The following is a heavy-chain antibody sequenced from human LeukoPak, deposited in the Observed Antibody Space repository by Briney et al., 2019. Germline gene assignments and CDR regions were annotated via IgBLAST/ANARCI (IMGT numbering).Heavy chain of an antibody. D-gene: IGHD6-13*01. CDR2: IYYSGST. CDR3: ARGSSSNYYYMDV. Sequence: SETLSLTCTVSRDSISGYSWSWIRQPPGKGLEWIGYIYYSGSTNYNPSLKSRVTISVDTSKNQFSLKLSSVTAADTAVYYCARGSSSNYYYMDVWGKGTTVTVSS. CDR1: RDSISGYS. V-gene: IGHV4-59*01. J-gene: IGHJ6*03.